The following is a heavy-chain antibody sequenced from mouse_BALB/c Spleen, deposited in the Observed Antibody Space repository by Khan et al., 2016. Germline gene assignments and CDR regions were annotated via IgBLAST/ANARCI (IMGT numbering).Heavy chain of an antibody. CDR3: ARLHYYGWFAY. J-gene: IGHJ3*01. Sequence: EVKLLESGGGLVQPGGSLKLSCAASGFDFSRYWMSWVRQAPGKGLEWIGEINPDSSTINYMPSLKDKFIISRDNATNTLYLQMSKVRSEDTALYYCARLHYYGWFAYWGQGTLVTVSA. CDR2: INPDSSTI. D-gene: IGHD1-2*01. V-gene: IGHV4-1*02. CDR1: GFDFSRYW.